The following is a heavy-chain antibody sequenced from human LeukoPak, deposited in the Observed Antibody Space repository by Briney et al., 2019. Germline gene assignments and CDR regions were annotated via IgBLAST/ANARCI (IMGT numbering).Heavy chain of an antibody. J-gene: IGHJ4*02. CDR2: IIPILGIA. V-gene: IGHV1-69*04. CDR3: ATPSYDSSFSAYYFDY. D-gene: IGHD3-22*01. CDR1: GGTFSSYA. Sequence: SVKVSCKASGGTFSSYAISWVRQAPGQGLEWMGRIIPILGIANYAQKFQGRVTMTRDTSISTAYMELSRLRSDDTAVYYCATPSYDSSFSAYYFDYWGQGTLVTVSS.